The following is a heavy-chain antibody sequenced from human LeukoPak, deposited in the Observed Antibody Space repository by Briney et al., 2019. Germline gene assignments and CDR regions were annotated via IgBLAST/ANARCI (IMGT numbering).Heavy chain of an antibody. D-gene: IGHD1-26*01. Sequence: PSETLSLTCTVSGASIRSYYWSWIRQPPGKGLEWIGYIYSSGSSNYNPSLRSRVTISLDTSKNQFSLKLNSVTAADTAVYYCARHPLLGSYWYFDLWGLGTLVTVYS. CDR2: IYSSGSS. V-gene: IGHV4-4*09. CDR1: GASIRSYY. J-gene: IGHJ2*01. CDR3: ARHPLLGSYWYFDL.